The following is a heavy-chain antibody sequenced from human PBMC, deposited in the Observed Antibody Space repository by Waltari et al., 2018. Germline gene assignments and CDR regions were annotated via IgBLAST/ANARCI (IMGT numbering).Heavy chain of an antibody. CDR1: GYTFTGYY. Sequence: QVQLVQSGAEVKKPGASVKVSCKASGYTFTGYYMHWVRQAPGQGLEWMGRINPNSGGTNYEQKFQGRVTMTRDTSISTAYMELSRLRSDDTAVYYCARGTEVPQFDIGYWGQGTLVTVSS. J-gene: IGHJ4*02. CDR2: INPNSGGT. V-gene: IGHV1-2*06. D-gene: IGHD5-12*01. CDR3: ARGTEVPQFDIGY.